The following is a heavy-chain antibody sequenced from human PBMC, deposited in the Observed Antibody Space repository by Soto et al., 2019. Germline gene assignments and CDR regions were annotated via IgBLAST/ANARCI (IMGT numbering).Heavy chain of an antibody. CDR2: IIPIFGTA. J-gene: IGHJ4*02. CDR1: GGTFSSYA. Sequence: AASVKVSCKASGGTFSSYAISWVRQAPGQGLEWMGGIIPIFGTANYAQKFQGRVTITADESTSTAYMELSSLRSEDTAVYYCARKGSLGELLGYWGQGTLVTVSS. V-gene: IGHV1-69*13. D-gene: IGHD3-16*01. CDR3: ARKGSLGELLGY.